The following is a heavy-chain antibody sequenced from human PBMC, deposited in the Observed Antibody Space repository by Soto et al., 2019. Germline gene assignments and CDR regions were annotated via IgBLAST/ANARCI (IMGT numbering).Heavy chain of an antibody. Sequence: SLRLSCAASGLTFSDYYMSWIRQAPGKGLEWVSYISSSSSYTNYADSVKGRFTISRDNAKNSLYLQMNSLRAEDTAVYYCARCAALLWFGEYINWFDPWGQGTLVTVSS. D-gene: IGHD3-10*01. CDR3: ARCAALLWFGEYINWFDP. CDR1: GLTFSDYY. V-gene: IGHV3-11*03. CDR2: ISSSSSYT. J-gene: IGHJ5*02.